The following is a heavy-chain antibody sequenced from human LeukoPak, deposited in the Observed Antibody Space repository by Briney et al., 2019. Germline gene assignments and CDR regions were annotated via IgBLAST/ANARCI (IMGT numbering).Heavy chain of an antibody. CDR1: GGSFSGYY. J-gene: IGHJ3*02. CDR3: ARGYAFDI. Sequence: SETLCLTCAVYGGSFSGYYWSWIRQPPGKGLEWIGEINHSGSTNYNPSLKSRVTISVDTSKNQFSLKLSSVTAADTAVYYCARGYAFDIWGQGTMVTVSS. CDR2: INHSGST. V-gene: IGHV4-34*01.